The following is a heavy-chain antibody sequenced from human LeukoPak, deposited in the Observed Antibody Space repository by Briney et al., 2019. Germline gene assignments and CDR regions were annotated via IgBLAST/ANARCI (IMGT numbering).Heavy chain of an antibody. CDR1: GYTFTSYG. V-gene: IGHV1-18*01. Sequence: ASVKVSCKASGYTFTSYGISWVRQAPGQGLEWMGWISAYNGNTNYAQKLQGRVTMTTDTSTSTAYMELRSLRSDDTAVYYCARDQALIREYSGSYSPFDYWGQGTLVTVSS. J-gene: IGHJ4*02. D-gene: IGHD1-26*01. CDR2: ISAYNGNT. CDR3: ARDQALIREYSGSYSPFDY.